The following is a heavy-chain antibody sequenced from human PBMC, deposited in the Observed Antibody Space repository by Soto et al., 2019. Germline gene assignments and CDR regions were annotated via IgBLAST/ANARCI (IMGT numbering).Heavy chain of an antibody. D-gene: IGHD6-13*01. Sequence: EVQLGESGGGLVQPGGSLRLSCAASGFTCSSYWMSWVRQAPGKELEWEANIKQDGSEKYYVDSVKGRFTISRDNAKNSLYLQMNSLRAEDTAVYYCARVHGIAGAVTRGPGYWGQGTLVTVSS. CDR3: ARVHGIAGAVTRGPGY. V-gene: IGHV3-7*03. J-gene: IGHJ4*02. CDR1: GFTCSSYW. CDR2: IKQDGSEK.